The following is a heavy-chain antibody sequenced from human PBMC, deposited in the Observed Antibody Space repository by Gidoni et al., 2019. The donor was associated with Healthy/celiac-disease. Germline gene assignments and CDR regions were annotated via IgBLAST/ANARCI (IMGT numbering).Heavy chain of an antibody. V-gene: IGHV4-39*01. Sequence: QLQLQESGPGLVKPSETLSLTCTVSGGSISSSSYYWGWIRQPPGKGLEWIGSIYYSGSTYYNPSLKSRVTISVDTSKNQFSLKLSSVTAADTAVYYCARRAGGGIAAISWFDPWGQGTLVTVSS. D-gene: IGHD2-2*01. CDR1: GGSISSSSYY. J-gene: IGHJ5*02. CDR2: IYYSGST. CDR3: ARRAGGGIAAISWFDP.